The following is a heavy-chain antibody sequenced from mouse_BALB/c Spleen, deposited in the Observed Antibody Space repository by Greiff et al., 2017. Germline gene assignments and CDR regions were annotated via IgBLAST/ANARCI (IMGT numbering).Heavy chain of an antibody. CDR3: ARSAPYGNYYYAMDY. Sequence: VQLQQSGAELARPGASVKLSCKASGYTFTSYWMQWVKQRPGQGLEWIGAIYPGDGDTRYTQKFKGKATLTADKSSSTAYMQLSSLASEDSAVYYCARSAPYGNYYYAMDYWGQGTSVTVSS. V-gene: IGHV1-87*01. J-gene: IGHJ4*01. D-gene: IGHD2-1*01. CDR2: IYPGDGDT. CDR1: GYTFTSYW.